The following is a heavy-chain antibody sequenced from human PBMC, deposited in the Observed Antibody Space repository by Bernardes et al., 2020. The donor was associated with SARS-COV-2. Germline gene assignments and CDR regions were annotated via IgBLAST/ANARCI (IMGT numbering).Heavy chain of an antibody. CDR2: IKEDGSEM. CDR3: ARSGGYYQNDAFDI. CDR1: GLTFSRYW. D-gene: IGHD3-22*01. Sequence: GGSLRLSCAASGLTFSRYWMNWVRQAPGKGLEWVTNIKEDGSEMNYVDSVRGRFTISRDNAQTSLFLQMKDLGAEDTAVYYCARSGGYYQNDAFDIWGQGTMVTVTS. J-gene: IGHJ3*02. V-gene: IGHV3-7*03.